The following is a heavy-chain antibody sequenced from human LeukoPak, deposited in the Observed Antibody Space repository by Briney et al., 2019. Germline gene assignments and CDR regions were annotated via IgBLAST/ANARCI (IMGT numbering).Heavy chain of an antibody. Sequence: PGGSLRLSCAASGFTVSSNYMSWVRQAPGKGLEWVSVIYSGGSTYYADSVKGRFTISRDNSKNRLYLQMNSLRAEDTAVYYCARLVVSNYYGMDVWGQGTTVTVSS. CDR2: IYSGGST. D-gene: IGHD2-15*01. CDR3: ARLVVSNYYGMDV. CDR1: GFTVSSNY. V-gene: IGHV3-53*01. J-gene: IGHJ6*02.